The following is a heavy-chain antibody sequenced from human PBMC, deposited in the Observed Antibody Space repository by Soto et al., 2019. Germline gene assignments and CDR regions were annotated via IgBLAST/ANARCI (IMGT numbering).Heavy chain of an antibody. CDR2: IYPGDFDT. Sequence: GESLKISCMTSGYKFSAYWIAWVRQRPGKGLEWMGIIYPGDFDTRYSPSFEGQVTISVDRSTNSAHLQWNSLKASDTAMYYCARRPQKAYDPIDYWGQGTLVTVSS. CDR3: ARRPQKAYDPIDY. CDR1: GYKFSAYW. J-gene: IGHJ4*02. D-gene: IGHD1-1*01. V-gene: IGHV5-51*01.